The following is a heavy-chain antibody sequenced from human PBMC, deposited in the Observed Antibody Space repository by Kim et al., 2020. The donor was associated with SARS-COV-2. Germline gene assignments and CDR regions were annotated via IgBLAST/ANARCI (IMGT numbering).Heavy chain of an antibody. CDR2: INHSGST. V-gene: IGHV4-34*01. J-gene: IGHJ4*02. CDR3: ATGTWKPY. CDR1: GGSFSGYY. Sequence: SETLSLTCAVYGGSFSGYYWSWIRQPPGKGLEWIGEINHSGSTNYNPSLKSRVTISVDTSKNQFSLKLSSVTAADTAVYYCATGTWKPYWGQGTLVTVSS. D-gene: IGHD1-1*01.